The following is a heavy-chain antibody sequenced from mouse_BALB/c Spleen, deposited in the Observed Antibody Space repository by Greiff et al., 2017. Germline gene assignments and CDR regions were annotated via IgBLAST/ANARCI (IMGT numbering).Heavy chain of an antibody. D-gene: IGHD2-1*01. Sequence: EVQVVESGGGLVQPGGSLRLSCATSGFTFTDYYMSWVRQPPGKALEWLGFIRNKANGYTTEYSASVKGRFTISRDNSQSILYLQMNTLRAEDSATYYCARDYGNYVFDYWGQGTTLTVSS. CDR3: ARDYGNYVFDY. J-gene: IGHJ2*01. V-gene: IGHV7-3*02. CDR2: IRNKANGYTT. CDR1: GFTFTDYY.